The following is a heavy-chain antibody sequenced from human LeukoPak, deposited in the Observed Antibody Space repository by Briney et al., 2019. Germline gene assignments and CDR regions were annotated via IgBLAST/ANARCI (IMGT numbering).Heavy chain of an antibody. V-gene: IGHV3-23*05. CDR1: GFTFSNYV. Sequence: QPGGSLRLSCAASGFTFSNYVMGWVRQDPGKGLQWVSIINGSGSFTSYADSVKGRLTISRDNSKNTLYLQMNSLRAEDTAVYYCASGCGSCYSDGMDVWGQGTTVTVSS. J-gene: IGHJ6*02. CDR2: INGSGSFT. D-gene: IGHD2-15*01. CDR3: ASGCGSCYSDGMDV.